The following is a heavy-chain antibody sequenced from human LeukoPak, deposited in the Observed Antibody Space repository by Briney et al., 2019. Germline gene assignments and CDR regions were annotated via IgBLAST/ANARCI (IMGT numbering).Heavy chain of an antibody. D-gene: IGHD3-3*01. J-gene: IGHJ4*02. Sequence: GESLKISCKGSGYSFTSYWIGWVRQMPGKGLEWMGIIYPGDSDTRYSPSFQGQVTISADKPISTAYLQWSSLKASDTAMYYCARQSNTYYDFWSGYYVPRHFDYWGQGTLVTVSS. CDR2: IYPGDSDT. CDR3: ARQSNTYYDFWSGYYVPRHFDY. CDR1: GYSFTSYW. V-gene: IGHV5-51*01.